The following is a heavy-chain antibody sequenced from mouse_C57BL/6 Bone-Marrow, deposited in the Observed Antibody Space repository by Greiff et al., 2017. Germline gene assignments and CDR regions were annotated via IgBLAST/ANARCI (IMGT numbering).Heavy chain of an antibody. CDR2: ISSGSSTI. J-gene: IGHJ3*01. D-gene: IGHD1-1*02. CDR1: GFTFSDYG. CDR3: ARWWGLAY. V-gene: IGHV5-17*01. Sequence: EVKVEESGGGLVKPGGSLKLSCAASGFTFSDYGMHWVRQAPEKGLEWVAYISSGSSTIYYADTVKGRFTISRDNAKNTLFLQMTSLRSEDTAMYYCARWWGLAYWGQGTRVTVSA.